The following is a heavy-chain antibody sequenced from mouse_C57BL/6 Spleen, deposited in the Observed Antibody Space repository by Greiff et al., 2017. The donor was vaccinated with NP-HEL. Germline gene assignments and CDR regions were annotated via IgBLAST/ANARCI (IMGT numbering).Heavy chain of an antibody. Sequence: EVQLQQSGPELVKPGASVQISCQASGYSFTDYNMNWVKQSNGKSLEWIGVINPNYGTTSYNQKFKGKATLTADQSSSTAYMPLYSLTSEHSEVYCMSGQLVDYWGQGTTLTVSS. J-gene: IGHJ2*01. CDR3: SGQLVDY. CDR2: INPNYGTT. D-gene: IGHD3-2*01. V-gene: IGHV1-39*01. CDR1: GYSFTDYN.